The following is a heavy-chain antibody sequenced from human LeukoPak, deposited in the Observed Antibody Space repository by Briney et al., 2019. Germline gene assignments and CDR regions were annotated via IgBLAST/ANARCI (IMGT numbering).Heavy chain of an antibody. CDR1: EFTFGGYA. CDR2: IGGRGLST. CDR3: AKYRLGITD. V-gene: IGHV3-23*01. J-gene: IGHJ4*02. D-gene: IGHD7-27*01. Sequence: GGSLRLSCAASEFTFGGYAMSWVRQAPGKGLEWVSSIGGRGLSTYYADSVKGRFTISRDNSRNTLYLQMNSLRAEDTAVYYCAKYRLGITDWGQGTLVTVSS.